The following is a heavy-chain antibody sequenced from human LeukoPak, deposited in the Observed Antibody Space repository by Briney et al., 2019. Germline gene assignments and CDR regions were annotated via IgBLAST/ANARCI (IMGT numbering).Heavy chain of an antibody. CDR3: ARDADYGDRDY. D-gene: IGHD4-17*01. CDR2: IYYSGST. V-gene: IGHV4-39*07. CDR1: GGSISSSSYY. J-gene: IGHJ4*02. Sequence: PSETLSLTCTVSGGSISSSSYYWGWIRQPPGKGLEWIGSIYYSGSTYYNPSLKSRVTISVDTSKNQFSLKLSSVTAADTAVYYCARDADYGDRDYWGQGTLVTVSS.